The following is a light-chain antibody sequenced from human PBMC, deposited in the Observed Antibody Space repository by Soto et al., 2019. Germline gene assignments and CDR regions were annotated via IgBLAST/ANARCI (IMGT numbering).Light chain of an antibody. Sequence: EIVMTQSPATLSVSPAERATLSCRASQSISSNLAWYQQKPGQAPRLLIYGASTRATGIPARFSGSGSGTDFTPTISSLQSKDFAVYYCQHYNNWPSWTFGQGNKVEIK. V-gene: IGKV3-15*01. CDR1: QSISSN. J-gene: IGKJ1*01. CDR3: QHYNNWPSWT. CDR2: GAS.